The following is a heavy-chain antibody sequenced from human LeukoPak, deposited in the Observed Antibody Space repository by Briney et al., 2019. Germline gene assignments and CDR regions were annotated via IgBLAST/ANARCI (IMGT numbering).Heavy chain of an antibody. J-gene: IGHJ4*02. CDR2: ISGSNSGT. Sequence: GGSLRLSCAASGFTFSIYAMNWVRQAPGRGLEWVSAISGSNSGTYYADSVKGRFTISRDNSKDTLYLQMDSLRAEDTAVYYCALGRALNWGQGTLVTVSS. V-gene: IGHV3-23*01. CDR3: ALGRALN. D-gene: IGHD1-26*01. CDR1: GFTFSIYA.